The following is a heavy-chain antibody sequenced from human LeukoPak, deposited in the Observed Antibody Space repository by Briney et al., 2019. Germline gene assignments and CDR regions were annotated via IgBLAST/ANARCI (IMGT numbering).Heavy chain of an antibody. CDR2: IYNSGST. CDR1: GGSISSYY. V-gene: IGHV4-59*01. J-gene: IGHJ4*02. Sequence: SETLSLTCTVSGGSISSYYWSWIRQPPGKGLEWIGYIYNSGSTNYNPSLKSRVTISVDTSKNQFSLKLSSVTAADTAVYYCARGGLEVAVRSVGPERYYFDYWGQGTLVTVSS. CDR3: ARGGLEVAVRSVGPERYYFDY. D-gene: IGHD6-19*01.